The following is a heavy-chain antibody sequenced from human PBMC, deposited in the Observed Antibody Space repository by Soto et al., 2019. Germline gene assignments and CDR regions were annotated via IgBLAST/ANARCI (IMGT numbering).Heavy chain of an antibody. CDR2: IKSKSDGELV. Sequence: EVQLVESGGGLVKPGGSLRLSCGASGFSFNNAWLNWVRQAPGKGLEWVGRIKSKSDGELVEYAAPVKDRFTISRDDSKNTVFLQMNSLKTEDTAVYYCALITSDYWGQGTLVTVSS. J-gene: IGHJ4*02. CDR1: GFSFNNAW. V-gene: IGHV3-15*07. CDR3: ALITSDY.